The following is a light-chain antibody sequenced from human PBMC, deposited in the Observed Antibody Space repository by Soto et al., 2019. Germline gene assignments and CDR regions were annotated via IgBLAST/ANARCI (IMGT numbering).Light chain of an antibody. CDR1: PCVNEK. J-gene: IGKJ1*01. CDR2: VAY. V-gene: IGKV3-15*01. Sequence: EIVLTQFPATLSVSPGARATLSWRASPCVNEKLGWYQHESGQGPSLLIYVAYYRATGIPARFSGSGSRTDNTLTLRNLPAKDFATYYCQQSYSTLTWTFGQGTKVDIK. CDR3: QQSYSTLTWT.